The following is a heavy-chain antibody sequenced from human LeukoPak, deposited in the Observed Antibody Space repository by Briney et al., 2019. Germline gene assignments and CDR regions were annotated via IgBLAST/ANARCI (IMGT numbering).Heavy chain of an antibody. CDR3: ARDKVGTGYYFDY. Sequence: GGSLRLSCAASGFTFSTYNMNWVRQAPGKGLEWVSYISGSSSSIYYADSVKGRFTISRDNAKDSVYLHMNSLRAEDTAVYFCARDKVGTGYYFDYWGQGTLVTVSS. CDR2: ISGSSSSI. V-gene: IGHV3-48*04. D-gene: IGHD1-1*01. J-gene: IGHJ4*02. CDR1: GFTFSTYN.